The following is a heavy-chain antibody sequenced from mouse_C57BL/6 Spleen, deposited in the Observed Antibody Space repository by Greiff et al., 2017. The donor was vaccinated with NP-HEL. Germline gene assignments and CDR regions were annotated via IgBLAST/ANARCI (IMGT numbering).Heavy chain of an antibody. Sequence: EVKLVESGGGLVKPGGSLKLSCAASGFTFSSYAMSWVRQTPEKRLEWVATISDGGSYTYYPDNVKGRFTISRDNAKNNLYLQMSHLKSEDTAMYYCAREGGRDDAWFAYWGQGTLVTVSA. J-gene: IGHJ3*01. CDR1: GFTFSSYA. CDR2: ISDGGSYT. V-gene: IGHV5-4*01. D-gene: IGHD2-12*01. CDR3: AREGGRDDAWFAY.